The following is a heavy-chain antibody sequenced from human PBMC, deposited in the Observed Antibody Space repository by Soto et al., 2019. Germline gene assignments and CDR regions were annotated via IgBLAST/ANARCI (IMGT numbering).Heavy chain of an antibody. Sequence: QVQLQESGPGLVKPSETLSLTCTVSGGSIGTYYWSWIRQPPGKGLEWIAYIFPSGSTDYNPSLKSRVSISVDTSKNQFSLKVNAVTATDTAVYYCARGTGDPTWRANYFDDWGQGTLVTVSS. CDR2: IFPSGST. CDR1: GGSIGTYY. D-gene: IGHD7-27*01. CDR3: ARGTGDPTWRANYFDD. V-gene: IGHV4-59*01. J-gene: IGHJ4*02.